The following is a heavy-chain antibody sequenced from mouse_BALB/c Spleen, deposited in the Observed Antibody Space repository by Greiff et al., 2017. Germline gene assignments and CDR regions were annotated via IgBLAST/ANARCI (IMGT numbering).Heavy chain of an antibody. J-gene: IGHJ3*01. Sequence: QVQLKESGAELVRPGSSVKISCKASGYAFSSYWMNWVKQRPGQGLEWIGQIYPGDGDTNYNGKFKGKATLTADKSSSTAYMQLSSLTSEDSAVYFCAREGEGFAYWGQGTLVTVSA. CDR1: GYAFSSYW. CDR3: AREGEGFAY. CDR2: IYPGDGDT. V-gene: IGHV1-80*01.